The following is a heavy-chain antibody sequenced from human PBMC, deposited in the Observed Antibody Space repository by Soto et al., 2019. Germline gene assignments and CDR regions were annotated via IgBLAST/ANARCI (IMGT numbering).Heavy chain of an antibody. V-gene: IGHV3-66*01. CDR1: GFTVSNNY. Sequence: EVQLVESGGGLVQPGGSLRLSCAASGFTVSNNYMSWVRQAPGKGLEWVSLIYSGGKTHYAESVKGRFTISRDSSKNTLHLQMNSLRAEDTAVYYCLQRASPDYWGQGTLVTVSS. J-gene: IGHJ4*02. CDR2: IYSGGKT. CDR3: LQRASPDY.